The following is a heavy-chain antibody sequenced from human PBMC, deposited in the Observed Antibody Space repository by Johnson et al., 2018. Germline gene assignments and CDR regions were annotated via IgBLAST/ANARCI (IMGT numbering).Heavy chain of an antibody. CDR2: ITYNGRSQ. CDR1: GFTFATYG. CDR3: AKPDNRHDENGAFDL. J-gene: IGHJ3*01. D-gene: IGHD1-1*01. V-gene: IGHV3-30*18. Sequence: QVQLVQSGGGVVQPGRSLRLSCAASGFTFATYGIHWVRQAPGKGLEWVAVITYNGRSQYYIDSVKGRFTLSRDNSKNTLYLQMNSLRVEDTAMYYCAKPDNRHDENGAFDLWGQGTMVIVSS.